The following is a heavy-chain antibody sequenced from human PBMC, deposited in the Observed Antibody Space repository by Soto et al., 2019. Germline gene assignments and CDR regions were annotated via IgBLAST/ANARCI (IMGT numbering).Heavy chain of an antibody. Sequence: PGGSLRLSCVASGFNFDDSAMNWVRQVPGKGLEWVSGITWNSGHILYADSVKGRFTISRGNAKKSLYLELNSLRPEDTALYYCAKGRSSMIVVVMDYWGQGTPVTVSS. CDR1: GFNFDDSA. J-gene: IGHJ4*02. CDR2: ITWNSGHI. V-gene: IGHV3-9*01. CDR3: AKGRSSMIVVVMDY. D-gene: IGHD3-22*01.